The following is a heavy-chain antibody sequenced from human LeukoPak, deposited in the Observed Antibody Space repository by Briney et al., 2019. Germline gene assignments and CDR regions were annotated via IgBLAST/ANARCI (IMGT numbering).Heavy chain of an antibody. CDR1: GFTFSSYS. CDR3: ARDETEEDGMDV. V-gene: IGHV3-21*01. J-gene: IGHJ6*02. Sequence: GGSLRLSCAASGFTFSSYSMNWVRQAPGKGLEWVSSISSSSSYIYYADSVKGRFTISRDNAKNSLYLQMNSLRAEDTAVYYCARDETEEDGMDVWGQGTTVTVSS. CDR2: ISSSSSYI.